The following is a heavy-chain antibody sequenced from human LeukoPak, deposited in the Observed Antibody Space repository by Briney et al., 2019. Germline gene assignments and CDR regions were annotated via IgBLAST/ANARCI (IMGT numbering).Heavy chain of an antibody. J-gene: IGHJ3*02. CDR2: IYPNSGGT. V-gene: IGHV1-2*02. D-gene: IGHD3-22*01. CDR1: AYTFTGYY. CDR3: ARDSSGYGAFDI. Sequence: ASVKVSCKASAYTFTGYYMHWVRQAPGQGLEWMGWIYPNSGGTNYAQKFQGRVTMTRDTSISTAYMELSRLRSDDTAVYYCARDSSGYGAFDIWGQGTMVTVSS.